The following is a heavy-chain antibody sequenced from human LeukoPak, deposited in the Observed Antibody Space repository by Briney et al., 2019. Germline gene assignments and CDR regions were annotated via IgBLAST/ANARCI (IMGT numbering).Heavy chain of an antibody. CDR2: FSYHGIET. CDR3: VKEQSYGYYRVADY. CDR1: GFSFSSCG. D-gene: IGHD1-26*01. V-gene: IGHV3-30*18. Sequence: GRSLRLSCAASGFSFSSCGMHWVRQAPGKGLEWLAVFSYHGIETHYADSMRGRLTISRDNRKNTLHLQMDSLRAEDTAVYYCVKEQSYGYYRVADYWGQGTLVTVSS. J-gene: IGHJ4*02.